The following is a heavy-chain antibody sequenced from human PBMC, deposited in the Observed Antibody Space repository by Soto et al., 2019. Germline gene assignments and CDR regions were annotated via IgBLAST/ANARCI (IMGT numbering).Heavy chain of an antibody. Sequence: ASVKVSCKASGYTFTSYGISWVRQAPGQGLEWMGGISPYIGTTNYAQKFQGRVTITADKSTSTAYMELSSLRSEDTAVYYCARDWSYGGNSYYYYGMDVSGQGTTVTVSS. CDR1: GYTFTSYG. D-gene: IGHD1-26*01. J-gene: IGHJ6*02. V-gene: IGHV1-18*01. CDR3: ARDWSYGGNSYYYYGMDV. CDR2: ISPYIGTT.